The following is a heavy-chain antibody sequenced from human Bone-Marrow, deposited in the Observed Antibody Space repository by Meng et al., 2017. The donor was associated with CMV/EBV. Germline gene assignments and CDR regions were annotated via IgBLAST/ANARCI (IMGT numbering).Heavy chain of an antibody. CDR2: IIPILGIA. CDR1: GGTFSSYA. Sequence: SVKVSCKASGGTFSSYAISWVRQAPGQGLEWMGGIIPILGIANYAQKFQGRVTITADKSTSTAYMELSSLRSEDTAVYYCARDGPIIAAAGEGYYYYYGMDVWGQGTTVTVPS. J-gene: IGHJ6*02. D-gene: IGHD6-13*01. V-gene: IGHV1-69*10. CDR3: ARDGPIIAAAGEGYYYYYGMDV.